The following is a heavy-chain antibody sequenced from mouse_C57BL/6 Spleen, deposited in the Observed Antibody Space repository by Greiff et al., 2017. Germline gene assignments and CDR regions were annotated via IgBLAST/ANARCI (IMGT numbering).Heavy chain of an antibody. CDR2: IDPETGGT. V-gene: IGHV1-15*01. CDR3: TRTTVVANFPYYYAMDY. J-gene: IGHJ4*01. D-gene: IGHD1-1*01. CDR1: GYTFTDYE. Sequence: VQLQQSGAELVRPGASVALSCKASGYTFTDYEMHWVKQTPVHGLEWIGAIDPETGGTASNQKFKGKAILTADKSSSTAYMELRSLTSEDSAVYYCTRTTVVANFPYYYAMDYWGQGTSVTVSS.